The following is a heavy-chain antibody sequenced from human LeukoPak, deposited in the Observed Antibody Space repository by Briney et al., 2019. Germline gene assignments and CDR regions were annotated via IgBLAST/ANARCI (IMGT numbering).Heavy chain of an antibody. Sequence: ASVKVSCKASGYTFTSYDINWVRQATGQGLEWMGWMNPNSGNTGYAQKFQGRVTLTRDMSTSTDYLELSSLRSEDTAVYYCARDNSVRDEAWWFNPWGQGTLVTVSS. CDR2: MNPNSGNT. CDR1: GYTFTSYD. V-gene: IGHV1-8*01. CDR3: ARDNSVRDEAWWFNP. D-gene: IGHD5-24*01. J-gene: IGHJ5*02.